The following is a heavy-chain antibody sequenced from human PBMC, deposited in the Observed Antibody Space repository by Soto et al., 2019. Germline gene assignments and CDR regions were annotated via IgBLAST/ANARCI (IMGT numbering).Heavy chain of an antibody. V-gene: IGHV1-3*01. J-gene: IGHJ4*02. CDR2: INAGNGNT. D-gene: IGHD3-9*01. CDR3: ARASYDLLTGITSLSYFDY. Sequence: QVYLVQSGAEVREPGASVKVSCKPSGYTFTTYATHWVRQAPGQRLEWMGWINAGNGNTKYSHKFQGRVTISRDTSASTVYMELSSLISEDTAVYFCARASYDLLTGITSLSYFDYWGQGTLVTVSS. CDR1: GYTFTTYA.